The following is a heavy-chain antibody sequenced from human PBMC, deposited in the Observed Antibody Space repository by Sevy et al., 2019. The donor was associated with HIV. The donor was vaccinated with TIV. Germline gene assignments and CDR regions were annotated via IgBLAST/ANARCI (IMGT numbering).Heavy chain of an antibody. Sequence: GGSLRLSCAASGFTFSNYWMSWVRQAPGKGLEWVANIKQDGSEKYYVDSMKGRFTISRDNAKKSLYLQMNSLRAEDTAVYYCARPYRTDPFYYSGSGGYYYPSYFDYWGQGTLVTVSS. CDR3: ARPYRTDPFYYSGSGGYYYPSYFDY. J-gene: IGHJ4*02. CDR2: IKQDGSEK. CDR1: GFTFSNYW. D-gene: IGHD3-22*01. V-gene: IGHV3-7*01.